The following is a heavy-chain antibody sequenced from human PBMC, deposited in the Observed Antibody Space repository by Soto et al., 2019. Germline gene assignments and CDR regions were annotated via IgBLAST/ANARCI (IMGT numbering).Heavy chain of an antibody. CDR1: AFTFSNHA. CDR2: ISGGGGST. V-gene: IGHV3-23*01. D-gene: IGHD3-10*01. Sequence: EVQLLESGGGLVQPGGSLRLSCAPSAFTFSNHAMSWVRQAPGKGLEWVSTISGGGGSTYYADSVKGRFTISRDNSKNTLFLQLNSLRAEDTAVYYCAKDFSYYYGSGSYFDYWGQGTLVTVSS. CDR3: AKDFSYYYGSGSYFDY. J-gene: IGHJ4*02.